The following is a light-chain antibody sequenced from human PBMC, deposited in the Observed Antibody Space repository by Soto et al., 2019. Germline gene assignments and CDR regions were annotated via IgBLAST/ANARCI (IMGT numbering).Light chain of an antibody. CDR1: SSDVGTYNL. CDR2: EGS. CDR3: CSYAGGGTYV. Sequence: QSALTQPASVSGSPGQSITISCTGTSSDVGTYNLVSWYQQHPDKAPKLMIYEGSYRPSGVSSRFSGSKSGNTASLTISGLQDEDEAYYYCCSYAGGGTYVFGTGTKLTVL. J-gene: IGLJ1*01. V-gene: IGLV2-23*01.